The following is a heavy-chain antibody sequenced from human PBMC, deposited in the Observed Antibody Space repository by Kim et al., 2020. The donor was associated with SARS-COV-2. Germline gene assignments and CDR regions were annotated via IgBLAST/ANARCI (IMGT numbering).Heavy chain of an antibody. CDR1: GFTFSSHA. J-gene: IGHJ4*02. V-gene: IGHV3-30-3*01. CDR2: IPSNGNSE. D-gene: IGHD2-8*01. CDR3: VRDGHPDKWPADH. Sequence: GGSLRLSCVATGFTFSSHAMHWVRQAPGKGLEWLAIIPSNGNSETYADFVKGRFTISRDNSRDTLYLQMNSLTTEDTAIYYCVRDGHPDKWPADHWGQGTLVTVSS.